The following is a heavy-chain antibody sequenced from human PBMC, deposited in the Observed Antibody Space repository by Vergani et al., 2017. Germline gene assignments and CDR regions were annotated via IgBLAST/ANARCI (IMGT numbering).Heavy chain of an antibody. V-gene: IGHV2-70*01. CDR3: ARIRQPYGDVDY. CDR1: GGSFSGYY. Sequence: LLKPSETLSLTCAVYGGSFSGYYWSWIRQPPWKGLEWIALIDWDDDKYYSTSLKTRLTISKDTSKNQVVLTMTNMDPVDTATYYCARIRQPYGDVDYWGQGTLVTVSS. J-gene: IGHJ4*02. D-gene: IGHD4-17*01. CDR2: IDWDDDK.